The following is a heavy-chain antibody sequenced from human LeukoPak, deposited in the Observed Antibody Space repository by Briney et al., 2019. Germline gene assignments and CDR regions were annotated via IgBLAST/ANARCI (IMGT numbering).Heavy chain of an antibody. Sequence: GGSLRLSCAASGFIFNKYRMTWFRQAPGKGLEWVAVISYDGSNKYYADSVKGRFTISRDNSKNTLYPQMNSLRAEDTAVYYCAKVPNSSGWPPFDYWGQGTLVTVSS. V-gene: IGHV3-30*18. J-gene: IGHJ4*02. CDR1: GFIFNKYR. D-gene: IGHD6-19*01. CDR3: AKVPNSSGWPPFDY. CDR2: ISYDGSNK.